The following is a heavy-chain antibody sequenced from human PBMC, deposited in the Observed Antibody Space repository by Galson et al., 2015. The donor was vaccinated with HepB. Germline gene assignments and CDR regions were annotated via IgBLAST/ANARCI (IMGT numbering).Heavy chain of an antibody. CDR1: GFTFSSYW. CDR3: AKDYGGTPDMDV. J-gene: IGHJ6*03. D-gene: IGHD4-23*01. V-gene: IGHV3-7*03. Sequence: SLRLSCAASGFTFSSYWMSWVRQAPGKGLEWVANIRPDGSEKHYVDSVKGRFTISRDNAKNSLYLQMNSLRAEDTAVYYRAKDYGGTPDMDVWGKGTTVTVSS. CDR2: IRPDGSEK.